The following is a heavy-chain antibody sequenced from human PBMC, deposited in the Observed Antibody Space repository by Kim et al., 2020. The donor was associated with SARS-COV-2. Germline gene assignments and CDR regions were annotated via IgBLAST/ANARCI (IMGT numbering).Heavy chain of an antibody. J-gene: IGHJ4*02. CDR3: ARGSSYYDILTGYYYFDY. Sequence: SVKVSCKASGGTFSSYAISWVRQAPGQGLERMGRIIPILGIANYAQKFQGRVTITADKSTSTAYMELSSLRSEDTAVYYCARGSSYYDILTGYYYFDYWGQGTLGTVSS. V-gene: IGHV1-69*04. CDR1: GGTFSSYA. CDR2: IIPILGIA. D-gene: IGHD3-9*01.